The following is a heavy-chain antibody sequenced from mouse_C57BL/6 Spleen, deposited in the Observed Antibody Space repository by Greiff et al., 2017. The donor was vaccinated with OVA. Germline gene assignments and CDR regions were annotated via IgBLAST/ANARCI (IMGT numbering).Heavy chain of an antibody. CDR2: IGPENGDT. CDR3: TTARVTTGRFAY. V-gene: IGHV14-4*01. J-gene: IGHJ3*01. D-gene: IGHD2-2*01. Sequence: VPLQQSGAELVRPGASVKLSCTASGFTFTDDYMHWVKQRPEQGLEWIGLIGPENGDTEYASTFQGQATITADTSSNTAYLQLSSLTSEDTAVYYCTTARVTTGRFAYWGQGTLVTVSA. CDR1: GFTFTDDY.